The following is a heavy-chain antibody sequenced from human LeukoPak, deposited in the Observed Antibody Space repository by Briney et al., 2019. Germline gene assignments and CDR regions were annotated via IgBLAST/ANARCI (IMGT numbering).Heavy chain of an antibody. D-gene: IGHD3-10*01. J-gene: IGHJ4*02. CDR3: YTGRPYDSGISFDN. CDR2: ITSKADGGTT. CDR1: GFTFGNAW. Sequence: AGGSLRLSCAASGFTFGNAWMNWVRQAPGKGLEWVGRITSKADGGTTDFAAPVKGRYAISRDDSESTVYLHMDSLKTDDTAVYYCYTGRPYDSGISFDNGGQGTLVTVSS. V-gene: IGHV3-15*01.